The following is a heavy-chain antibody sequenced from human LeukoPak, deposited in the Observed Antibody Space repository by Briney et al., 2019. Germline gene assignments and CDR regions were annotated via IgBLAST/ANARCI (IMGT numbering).Heavy chain of an antibody. D-gene: IGHD3-22*01. CDR3: ARTMIVVVPNNWFDP. V-gene: IGHV1-18*01. J-gene: IGHJ5*02. CDR2: ISSYNGNT. CDR1: GYTFTNYA. Sequence: GASVKVSCKASGYTFTNYAISWVRQAPGQGLEWMGWISSYNGNTNYAQKLQGRVTMTTDTSTSTAYMELRSLRSDDTAVYYCARTMIVVVPNNWFDPWGQGTLVTVSS.